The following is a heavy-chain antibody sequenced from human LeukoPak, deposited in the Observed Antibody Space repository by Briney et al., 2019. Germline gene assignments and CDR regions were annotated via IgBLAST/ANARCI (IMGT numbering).Heavy chain of an antibody. CDR3: ARDGTPIYSGWVYMDV. J-gene: IGHJ6*04. Sequence: GGSLRLSCAASGFTFSSYVMSWVRQAPGKGLEWVSGISGSGGRTYYADSVKGRFTISRDNSKNTLYLQMNSLRAEDTALYYCARDGTPIYSGWVYMDVWGKGTTVTISS. D-gene: IGHD5-12*01. CDR2: ISGSGGRT. CDR1: GFTFSSYV. V-gene: IGHV3-23*01.